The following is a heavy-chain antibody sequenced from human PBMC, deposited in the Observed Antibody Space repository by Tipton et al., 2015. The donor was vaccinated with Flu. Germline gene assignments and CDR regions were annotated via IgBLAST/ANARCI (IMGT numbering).Heavy chain of an antibody. V-gene: IGHV3-9*01. J-gene: IGHJ6*02. CDR2: ITGNSDIV. CDR1: TFGFESRA. Sequence: SLRLSCAGGTFGFESRAVHWVRQRPGKGLEWVSGITGNSDIVAYADPVKGRFTISRDNAKNSLYLQMNSLRSEDTALYYCVVPNMDVWGQGTTVIVSS. D-gene: IGHD6-6*01. CDR3: VVPNMDV.